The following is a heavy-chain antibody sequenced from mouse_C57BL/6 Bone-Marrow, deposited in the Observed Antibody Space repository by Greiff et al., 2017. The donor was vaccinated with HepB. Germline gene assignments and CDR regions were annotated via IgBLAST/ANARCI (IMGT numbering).Heavy chain of an antibody. J-gene: IGHJ2*01. CDR3: ARFYDGYYDFDY. V-gene: IGHV1-20*01. CDR1: GYSFTGYF. Sequence: VQLQQSGPELVKPGDSVKISCKASGYSFTGYFMNWVMQSHGKSLEWIGRINPYNGDTFYNQKFKGKATLTVDKSSSTVHMELRSLTSEDSAVYYCARFYDGYYDFDYWGQGTTLTVSS. D-gene: IGHD2-3*01. CDR2: INPYNGDT.